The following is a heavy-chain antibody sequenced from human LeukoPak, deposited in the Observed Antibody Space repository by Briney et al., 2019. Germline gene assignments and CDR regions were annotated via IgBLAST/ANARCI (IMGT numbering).Heavy chain of an antibody. CDR3: ARYSLYYDSSGYYVDV. J-gene: IGHJ6*03. V-gene: IGHV1-2*02. CDR1: GYTFTGYY. D-gene: IGHD3-22*01. Sequence: ASVKVSCKASGYTFTGYYMHWVRQAPGQGLEWMGWINPNSGGTNYAQKFQGRVTMTRDTSISTAYMELSRLRSDDTAVYYCARYSLYYDSSGYYVDVWGKGTTVTISS. CDR2: INPNSGGT.